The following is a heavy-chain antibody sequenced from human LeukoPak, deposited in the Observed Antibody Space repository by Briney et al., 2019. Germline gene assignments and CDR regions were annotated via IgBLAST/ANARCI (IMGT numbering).Heavy chain of an antibody. CDR3: ARTRYYYNSRSYGAPYYFDY. CDR1: GYSISSGYY. Sequence: SETLSLTCTVSGYSISSGYYWDWIRQPPGKGLEWIGSIYHSGSTYYNPSPKSRVTISVDTSKNQFSLKLSSVTAADTAVYYCARTRYYYNSRSYGAPYYFDYWGQGTLVTVSS. J-gene: IGHJ4*02. D-gene: IGHD3-10*01. CDR2: IYHSGST. V-gene: IGHV4-38-2*02.